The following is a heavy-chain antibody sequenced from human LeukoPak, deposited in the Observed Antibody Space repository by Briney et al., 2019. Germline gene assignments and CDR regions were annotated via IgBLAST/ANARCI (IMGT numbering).Heavy chain of an antibody. Sequence: GGSLRLSCAASGFTVSSNYMSWVRQVPGKGLEWVSVIYSDGTISYADSVKGRFTISRDNSENALYLQMNSLRAEDTAVYYCARSDWFDPWGQGTLVTVSS. V-gene: IGHV3-66*01. CDR3: ARSDWFDP. J-gene: IGHJ5*02. CDR1: GFTVSSNY. CDR2: IYSDGTI.